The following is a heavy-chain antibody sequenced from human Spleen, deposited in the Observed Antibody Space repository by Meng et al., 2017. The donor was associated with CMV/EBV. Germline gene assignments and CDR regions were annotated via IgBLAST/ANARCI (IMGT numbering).Heavy chain of an antibody. V-gene: IGHV5-51*01. CDR3: ARRRGPYGDHTYFDY. D-gene: IGHD4-17*01. CDR1: GYRFTNYW. CDR2: IHPDDSDI. J-gene: IGHJ4*02. Sequence: KVSCKASGYRFTNYWIGWVRQMPGKGLEWMAIIHPDDSDIRYSPSFRGQVTISVDKSINTAYLQWSSLKASDTAMYYCARRRGPYGDHTYFDYWGQGTLVTVSS.